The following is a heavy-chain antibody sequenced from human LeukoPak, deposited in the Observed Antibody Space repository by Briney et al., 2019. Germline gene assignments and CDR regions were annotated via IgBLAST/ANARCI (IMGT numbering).Heavy chain of an antibody. CDR2: IYPGDSDT. J-gene: IGHJ3*02. V-gene: IGHV5-51*01. D-gene: IGHD6-19*01. CDR3: ARLGGIAVAGISLDAFDI. CDR1: GYSFTSFW. Sequence: GESLKISCKGSGYSFTSFWIGWVRQMPGKGLEWMGIIYPGDSDTRYSPSFQGQVTISADKSISTAYLQWSSLKASDTAMYHCARLGGIAVAGISLDAFDIWGQGTMVTVSS.